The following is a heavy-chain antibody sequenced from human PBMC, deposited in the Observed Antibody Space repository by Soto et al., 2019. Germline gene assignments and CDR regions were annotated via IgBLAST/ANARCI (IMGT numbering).Heavy chain of an antibody. V-gene: IGHV4-30-2*01. CDR3: ARRGAWGYYFDV. Sequence: QLQLQESGSGLVKPSQTLSLTCAVSGDSLTSGPYSWSWIRQPPGKGLEWIGYIYHCGSTYYTPSLRSRVFMSVDRSKNQFSLHLSSVTAADTAMYFCARRGAWGYYFDVWGQGALVTVAS. J-gene: IGHJ4*02. CDR2: IYHCGST. D-gene: IGHD7-27*01. CDR1: GDSLTSGPYS.